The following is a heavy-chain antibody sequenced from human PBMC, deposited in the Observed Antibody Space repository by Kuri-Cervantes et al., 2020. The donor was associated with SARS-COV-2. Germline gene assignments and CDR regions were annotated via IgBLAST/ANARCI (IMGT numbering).Heavy chain of an antibody. J-gene: IGHJ4*02. CDR2: INHSGST. V-gene: IGHV4-34*01. D-gene: IGHD3-22*01. Sequence: GSLRLSCAVYVGSFSGYYWTWIRQPPGKGLEWIGEINHSGSTNYNPSLKSRVTISVDTSKNQFSLKLSSVTAADTAVYYCAREGNYYDSSGYYLLFDYWGQGTLVTVSS. CDR3: AREGNYYDSSGYYLLFDY. CDR1: VGSFSGYY.